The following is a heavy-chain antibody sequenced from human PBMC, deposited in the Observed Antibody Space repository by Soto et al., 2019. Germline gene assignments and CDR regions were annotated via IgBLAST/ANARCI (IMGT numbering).Heavy chain of an antibody. CDR1: GFTFSDHW. J-gene: IGHJ6*02. CDR3: ARGLRGAYGMDV. D-gene: IGHD2-21*01. Sequence: EVQLVESGGGLVQPGGSLRLSCAASGFTFSDHWIHWVRQGPGEGLVWVSRIKGDGSITNYADSVKGRFNISRDNAKNTVYLQINSLRVEDTALYYCARGLRGAYGMDVWGQGTTVTVSS. V-gene: IGHV3-74*01. CDR2: IKGDGSIT.